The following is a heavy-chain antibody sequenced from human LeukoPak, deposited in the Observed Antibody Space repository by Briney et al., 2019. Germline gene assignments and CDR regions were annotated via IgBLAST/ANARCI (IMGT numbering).Heavy chain of an antibody. V-gene: IGHV4-38-2*02. CDR2: MYHSGST. CDR1: GYSISSGYY. Sequence: SETLSLTCSVSGYSISSGYYWTWVRPPPGKGLEWIGNMYHSGSTHNNPSLKSRVTISVDKSTNQFSLQLSSLSAADPAVYYWAGGGSSWYADYWGQGTLVTVSS. J-gene: IGHJ4*02. CDR3: AGGGSSWYADY. D-gene: IGHD6-13*01.